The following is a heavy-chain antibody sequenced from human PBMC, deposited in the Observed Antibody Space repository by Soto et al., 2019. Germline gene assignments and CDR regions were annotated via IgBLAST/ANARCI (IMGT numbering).Heavy chain of an antibody. CDR3: ARGVGSYGSGSFFASSYNWFDP. D-gene: IGHD3-10*01. J-gene: IGHJ5*02. CDR1: GYTFTSYD. Sequence: ASVKVSCKASGYTFTSYDINWVRQATGQGLEWMGWMNPNSGNTGYAQKFQGRVTMTRNTSISTAYMELSSLRSEDTAVYYCARGVGSYGSGSFFASSYNWFDPWGQGTLVTVSS. CDR2: MNPNSGNT. V-gene: IGHV1-8*01.